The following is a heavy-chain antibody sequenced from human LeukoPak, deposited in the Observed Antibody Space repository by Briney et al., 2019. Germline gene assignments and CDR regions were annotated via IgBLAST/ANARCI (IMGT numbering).Heavy chain of an antibody. J-gene: IGHJ4*02. V-gene: IGHV1-46*01. CDR2: INPSGGST. D-gene: IGHD6-6*01. CDR3: ARGKYEGSSSGSYFDY. CDR1: GYTFTSYY. Sequence: GASVKVSCKASGYTFTSYYMHWVRQAPGQGLEWMGIINPSGGSTSYAQKFQGRVTMTGDTSTSTVYMELSSLRSEDTAVYYCARGKYEGSSSGSYFDYWGQGTLVTVSS.